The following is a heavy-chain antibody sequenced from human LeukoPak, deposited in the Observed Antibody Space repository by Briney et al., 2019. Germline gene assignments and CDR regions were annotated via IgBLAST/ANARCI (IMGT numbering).Heavy chain of an antibody. D-gene: IGHD4-17*01. Sequence: SETLSLTCTVSGRSISSYYWSWIRQPPGKGLELIGYIYYSGSTNYNPSLKSRVTISVDTSKNQFSLKLSSVTAADTAVYYCARDHGGDYWNWFDPWGQGTLVTVSS. CDR3: ARDHGGDYWNWFDP. CDR1: GRSISSYY. J-gene: IGHJ5*02. CDR2: IYYSGST. V-gene: IGHV4-59*01.